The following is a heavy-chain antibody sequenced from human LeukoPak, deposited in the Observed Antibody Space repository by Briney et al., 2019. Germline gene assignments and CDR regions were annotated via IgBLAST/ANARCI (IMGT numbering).Heavy chain of an antibody. V-gene: IGHV1-69*10. CDR3: ARATGDGIYYYDSSGYYPFDY. J-gene: IGHJ4*02. CDR1: GGTFSSYA. D-gene: IGHD3-22*01. CDR2: IIPILGIA. Sequence: SVKVSCKASGGTFSSYAISWVRQAPGQGLEWMGGIIPILGIANYAQKFQGRVTITADKSTSTAYMELSSLRSEDTAVYYCARATGDGIYYYDSSGYYPFDYWGQGTLVTVSS.